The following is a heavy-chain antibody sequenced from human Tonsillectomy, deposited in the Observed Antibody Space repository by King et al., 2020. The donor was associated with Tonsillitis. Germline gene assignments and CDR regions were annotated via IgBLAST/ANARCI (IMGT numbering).Heavy chain of an antibody. Sequence: VQLVESGGGVVQPGRSLRLSCAASGFTFRGHGMHWGRPTPGKGLDWVALIWYDGSNKYSADSVKGRFTISRDNSKNTLYLQMNSLRDDDTAVYYCARGPPNSWYLYFQHWGQGTLVTVSS. D-gene: IGHD6-13*01. CDR2: IWYDGSNK. CDR1: GFTFRGHG. CDR3: ARGPPNSWYLYFQH. J-gene: IGHJ1*01. V-gene: IGHV3-33*01.